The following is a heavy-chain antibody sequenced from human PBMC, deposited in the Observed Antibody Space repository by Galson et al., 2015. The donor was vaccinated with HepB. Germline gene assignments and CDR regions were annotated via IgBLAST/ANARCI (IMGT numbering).Heavy chain of an antibody. Sequence: SLRLSCAASGLTVSTNYMNWVRQAPGKGLEWVSVIYSGGSTYYADSVKGRFSVSRHNSKNTLYLQMNSLRPEDTAVYYCARGWKERGYSSVSAGMDVWGQGTTVTVSS. CDR2: IYSGGST. V-gene: IGHV3-53*04. CDR1: GLTVSTNY. D-gene: IGHD6-19*01. CDR3: ARGWKERGYSSVSAGMDV. J-gene: IGHJ6*02.